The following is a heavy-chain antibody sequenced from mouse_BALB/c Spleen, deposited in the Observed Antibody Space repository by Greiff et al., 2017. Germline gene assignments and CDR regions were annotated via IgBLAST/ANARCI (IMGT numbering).Heavy chain of an antibody. CDR2: ISYDGSN. CDR1: GYSITSGYY. CDR3: ARDYYGYDDGDYYAMDY. D-gene: IGHD2-2*01. J-gene: IGHJ4*01. V-gene: IGHV3-6*02. Sequence: ESGPGLVKPSQSLSLTCSVTGYSITSGYYWNWIRQFPGNKLEWMGYISYDGSNNYNPSLKNRISITRDTSKNQFFLKLNSVTTEDTATYYCARDYYGYDDGDYYAMDYWGQGTSVTVSS.